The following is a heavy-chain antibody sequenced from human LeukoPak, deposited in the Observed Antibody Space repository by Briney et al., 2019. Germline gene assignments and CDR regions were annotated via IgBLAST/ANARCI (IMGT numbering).Heavy chain of an antibody. CDR2: ISSNEGST. Sequence: GGSLRLSCSASGFTFSSYAMHWVRQAPGKGLEYVSAISSNEGSTYYADSVKGRFTISRDNSKNTLYLQMSSLRAEDTAVYYCVKESSYALPDYWGQGTLVTVSS. J-gene: IGHJ4*02. CDR3: VKESSYALPDY. D-gene: IGHD6-6*01. V-gene: IGHV3-64D*06. CDR1: GFTFSSYA.